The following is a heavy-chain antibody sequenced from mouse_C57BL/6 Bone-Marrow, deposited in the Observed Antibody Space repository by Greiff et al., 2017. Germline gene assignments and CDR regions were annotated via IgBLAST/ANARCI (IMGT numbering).Heavy chain of an antibody. D-gene: IGHD1-2*01. CDR1: GFTFNTYA. CDR3: GRSLAWFAY. Sequence: VQLKESGGGLVQPKGSLKLSCAASGFTFNTYAMHWVRQAPGKGLEWVARIRSKSSNYATYYADSVKDRFTISRDDSQSMLYLQMNNLKTDETARYYVGRSLAWFAYWGQGTLVTVSA. CDR2: IRSKSSNYAT. J-gene: IGHJ3*01. V-gene: IGHV10-3*01.